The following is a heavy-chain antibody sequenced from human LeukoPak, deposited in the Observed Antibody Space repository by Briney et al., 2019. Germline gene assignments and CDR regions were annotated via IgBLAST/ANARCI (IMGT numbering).Heavy chain of an antibody. CDR3: ARAEWLQTLYGMDV. CDR1: GYTFTGYY. D-gene: IGHD5-12*01. Sequence: ASVKVSCKASGYTFTGYYMHWVRQAPGRGLEWMGWINPNSGGTNYAQKFQGRVTMTRDTSISTAYMELSRLRSDDTAVYYCARAEWLQTLYGMDVWGQGTTVTVSS. V-gene: IGHV1-2*02. CDR2: INPNSGGT. J-gene: IGHJ6*02.